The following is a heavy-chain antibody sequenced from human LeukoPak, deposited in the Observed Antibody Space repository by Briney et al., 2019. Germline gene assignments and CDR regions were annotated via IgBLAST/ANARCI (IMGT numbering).Heavy chain of an antibody. V-gene: IGHV3-11*04. J-gene: IGHJ4*02. CDR2: IGSSTNIK. CDR1: GFTFSDSY. Sequence: GGSLRLSCEVSGFTFSDSYWSWIRQAPGKGLEWISYIGSSTNIKYYADSVKGRFTMSRDNAKNSLYLQMNSLRVEDTAVYYCARVVIWSGYRFDYWGQGSLVTVSS. D-gene: IGHD3-3*01. CDR3: ARVVIWSGYRFDY.